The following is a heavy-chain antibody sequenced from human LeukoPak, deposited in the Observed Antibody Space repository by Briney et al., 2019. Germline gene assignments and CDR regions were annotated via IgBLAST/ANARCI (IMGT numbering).Heavy chain of an antibody. CDR3: AKYGVATAEFDY. D-gene: IGHD5-18*01. Sequence: PGGSLRLPCAASGFTFSSYAMSWVRQAPGKGLEWVSAISGSGGSTYYADSVKGRFTISGDTSKNTLYLQMNSLRAEDTAVYYWAKYGVATAEFDYGGQGTLVTVSS. CDR1: GFTFSSYA. V-gene: IGHV3-23*01. J-gene: IGHJ4*02. CDR2: ISGSGGST.